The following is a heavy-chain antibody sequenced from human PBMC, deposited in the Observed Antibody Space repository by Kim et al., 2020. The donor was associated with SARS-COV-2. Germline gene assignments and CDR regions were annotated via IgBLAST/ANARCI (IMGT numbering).Heavy chain of an antibody. D-gene: IGHD5-18*01. Sequence: SETLSLTCTVSGGSISSSSYYWGWIRQPPGKGLEWIGSIYYSGSTYYNPSLKSRVTISVDTSKNQFSLKLSSVTAADTAVYYCARQVDTAPTVWFDPWGQGTLVTVSS. CDR3: ARQVDTAPTVWFDP. V-gene: IGHV4-39*01. CDR2: IYYSGST. J-gene: IGHJ5*02. CDR1: GGSISSSSYY.